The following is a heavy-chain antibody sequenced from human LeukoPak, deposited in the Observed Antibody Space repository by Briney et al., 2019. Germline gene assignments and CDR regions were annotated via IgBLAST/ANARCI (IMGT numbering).Heavy chain of an antibody. J-gene: IGHJ6*02. CDR3: ARALRARITGTTASVYGMDV. D-gene: IGHD1-20*01. Sequence: PGSLSLTCTVSRGSISSGDYYWSWIRPHPGKGLECIGYIYYSGSTNYSPSLKSRVTISVDTSKNQFSLKLSSVTAADTAVYYCARALRARITGTTASVYGMDVWGQGTTVTVSS. V-gene: IGHV4-61*08. CDR1: RGSISSGDYY. CDR2: IYYSGST.